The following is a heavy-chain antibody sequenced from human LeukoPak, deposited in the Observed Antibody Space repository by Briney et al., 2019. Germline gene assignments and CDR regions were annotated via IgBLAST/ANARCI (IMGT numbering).Heavy chain of an antibody. J-gene: IGHJ4*02. Sequence: ASVKVSCKASGYTFTGYYMHWVRQAPGQGLEWMGWINPNSGGTNYAQKFQGRVTMTRDTSISTACMELSRLRSDDTAVYYCARVIAAAAHFDYWGQGTLVTVSS. CDR1: GYTFTGYY. CDR3: ARVIAAAAHFDY. CDR2: INPNSGGT. D-gene: IGHD6-25*01. V-gene: IGHV1-2*02.